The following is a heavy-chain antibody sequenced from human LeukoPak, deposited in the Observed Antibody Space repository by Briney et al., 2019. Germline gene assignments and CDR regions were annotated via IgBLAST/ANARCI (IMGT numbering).Heavy chain of an antibody. V-gene: IGHV3-7*04. CDR1: GFTFSSYW. D-gene: IGHD6-19*01. J-gene: IGHJ4*02. CDR2: IKHDGSEE. CDR3: ARDEHQYFHASSGRFDY. Sequence: PGGSLRLSCAASGFTFSSYWMGWVHQAPGKGLEWVANIKHDGSEEYYVGSVRGRFSISRDNAKSSLYLQMNSLRAEDTAVYFCARDEHQYFHASSGRFDYWGQGILVTVSA.